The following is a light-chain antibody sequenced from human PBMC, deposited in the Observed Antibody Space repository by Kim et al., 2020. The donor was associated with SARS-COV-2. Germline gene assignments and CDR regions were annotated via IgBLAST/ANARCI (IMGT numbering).Light chain of an antibody. V-gene: IGKV3-15*01. CDR3: QHFYNWPLT. CDR1: QSVNSN. Sequence: GSPGERATLSCRASQSVNSNLAWYQQKPGQAPRLLIYGASTRATGIPARFSGSGSGTEFTLTISSLQSEDFAVYYCQHFYNWPLTFGGGTKVDIK. CDR2: GAS. J-gene: IGKJ4*01.